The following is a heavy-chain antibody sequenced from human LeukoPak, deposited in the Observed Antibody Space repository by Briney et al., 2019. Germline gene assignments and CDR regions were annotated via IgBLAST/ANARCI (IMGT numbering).Heavy chain of an antibody. V-gene: IGHV3-21*01. CDR2: ISTTSDYI. Sequence: PGGSLRLSCAASEFTFSSYSMNWVRQAPGKGLEWVSSISTTSDYIYYADSLKGRLTISRDNAKNSLYLQMNSLRAEDTAVYYCARGGVYSQGFDYWGQGTLDTVSS. CDR1: EFTFSSYS. J-gene: IGHJ4*02. D-gene: IGHD5/OR15-5a*01. CDR3: ARGGVYSQGFDY.